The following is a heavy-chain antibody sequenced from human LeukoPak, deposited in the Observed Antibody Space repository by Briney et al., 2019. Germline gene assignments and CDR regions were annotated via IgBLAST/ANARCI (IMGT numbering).Heavy chain of an antibody. CDR3: AVVVPAATRPLYYFDC. CDR2: INHSGST. V-gene: IGHV4-34*01. CDR1: GGSFSGYY. Sequence: SETLSLTCAVYGGSFSGYYWSWIRQPPGKGLEWIGEINHSGSTHYNPSLKSRATISVDTSKNQFSLKLSSVTAADTAVYYCAVVVPAATRPLYYFDCWGQGILVTVSS. D-gene: IGHD2-2*01. J-gene: IGHJ4*02.